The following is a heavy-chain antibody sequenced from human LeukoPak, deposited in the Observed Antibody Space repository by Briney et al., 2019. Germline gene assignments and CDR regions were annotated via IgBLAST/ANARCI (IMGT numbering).Heavy chain of an antibody. J-gene: IGHJ3*02. D-gene: IGHD1-26*01. CDR1: GFTITGYY. Sequence: ASVKVSCKASGFTITGYYMHWVRQAPGQGLEWMGWINPNNDGSVYAQKFQGRVTMTRDTSINTVYMELYRLKPDDTAVYYCARKRGVGVDTNAFDMWGQGTMVTVSS. V-gene: IGHV1-2*02. CDR2: INPNNDGS. CDR3: ARKRGVGVDTNAFDM.